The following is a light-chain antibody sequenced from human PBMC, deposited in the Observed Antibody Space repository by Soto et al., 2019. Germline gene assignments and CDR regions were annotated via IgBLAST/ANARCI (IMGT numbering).Light chain of an antibody. CDR3: PQYNNWPRT. CDR2: GAS. V-gene: IGKV3-15*01. Sequence: EIVMTQSPATLSVSPGERATLSCRASQSVSSNLAWYHQKPGQAPRLLIYGASTRATGIPARFSGSGSGTEFTLTISSLQSEDFAVYYCPQYNNWPRTFGQGTKVEIK. CDR1: QSVSSN. J-gene: IGKJ1*01.